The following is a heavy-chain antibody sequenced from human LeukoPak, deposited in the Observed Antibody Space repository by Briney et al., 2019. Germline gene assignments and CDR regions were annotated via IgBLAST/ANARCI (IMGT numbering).Heavy chain of an antibody. D-gene: IGHD6-13*01. CDR2: INPSGGST. V-gene: IGHV1-46*01. CDR1: GYTFTSYY. J-gene: IGHJ6*02. Sequence: ASVKVSCKASGYTFTSYYMHWVRQAPGQGLEWMGIINPSGGSTSYAQKFQGRVTMTRDTSTSTVYMELSSLRSEDTAVYYCARSAAAGIVYYYYGMDVWGQGTTVTVSS. CDR3: ARSAAAGIVYYYYGMDV.